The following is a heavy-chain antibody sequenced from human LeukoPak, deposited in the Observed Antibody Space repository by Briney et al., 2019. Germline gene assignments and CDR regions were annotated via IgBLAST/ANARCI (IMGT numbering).Heavy chain of an antibody. D-gene: IGHD5-18*01. J-gene: IGHJ6*02. CDR1: GFTFSSYG. Sequence: GGSLRLSCAASGFTFSSYGMHWVRQAPGKGLEWVAVISYDGSNKYYADSVKGRFTITRDNSKNTLYLQMNSLRAEDTAVYYCAKPIGGIQLWLHYYYGMDVWGQGTTVTVS. CDR2: ISYDGSNK. CDR3: AKPIGGIQLWLHYYYGMDV. V-gene: IGHV3-30*18.